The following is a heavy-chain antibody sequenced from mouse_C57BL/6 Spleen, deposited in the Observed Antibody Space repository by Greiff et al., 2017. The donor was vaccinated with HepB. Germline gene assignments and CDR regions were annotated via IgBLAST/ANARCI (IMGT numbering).Heavy chain of an antibody. V-gene: IGHV5-17*01. CDR2: ISSGSSTI. Sequence: EVQGVESGGGLVKPGGSLKLSCAASGFTFSDYGMHWVRQAPEKGLEWVAYISSGSSTIYYADTVKGRFTISRDNAKNTLFLQMTSLRSEDTAMYYCANRDWFAYWGQGTLVTVSA. CDR3: ANRDWFAY. J-gene: IGHJ3*01. CDR1: GFTFSDYG.